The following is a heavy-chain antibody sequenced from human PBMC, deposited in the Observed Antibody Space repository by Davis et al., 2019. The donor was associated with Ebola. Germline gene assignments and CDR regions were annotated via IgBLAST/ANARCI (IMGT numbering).Heavy chain of an antibody. D-gene: IGHD1-1*01. J-gene: IGHJ6*03. CDR3: ARDASPGVPPYYYYMDV. Sequence: SVKVSCKASGGTFSSYAISWVRQAPGQGLEWMGGIIPIFGTANYAQKFQGRVTITADESTSTAYMELSSLRSEDTAVYYCARDASPGVPPYYYYMDVWGKGTTVTVSS. V-gene: IGHV1-69*13. CDR1: GGTFSSYA. CDR2: IIPIFGTA.